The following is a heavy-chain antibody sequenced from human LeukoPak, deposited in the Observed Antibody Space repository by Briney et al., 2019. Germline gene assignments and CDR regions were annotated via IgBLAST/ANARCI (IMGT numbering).Heavy chain of an antibody. D-gene: IGHD7-27*01. V-gene: IGHV1-8*01. Sequence: VASVTVSCKASGYTFTSYDFNWVRQAPGQRPEWMGWMSPNSGDTGYAQKFQDRVTMTRNTSISTAYMELSSLRSDDTAVYYCARGPPNWGYDYWGPGTLVTVS. CDR1: GYTFTSYD. CDR2: MSPNSGDT. J-gene: IGHJ4*02. CDR3: ARGPPNWGYDY.